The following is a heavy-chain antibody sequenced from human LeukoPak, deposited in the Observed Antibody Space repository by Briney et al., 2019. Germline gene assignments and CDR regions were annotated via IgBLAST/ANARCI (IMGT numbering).Heavy chain of an antibody. J-gene: IGHJ6*02. CDR3: ATCSSASCYTYGMDV. V-gene: IGHV1-69*13. CDR2: IIPIFGTA. Sequence: GASVKVPCKASGGTFNSYAVSWVRQAPGQGLEWMGGIIPIFGTANYVQKFQGRVAITADESTSTAYMELSSLRSEDTAVYYCATCSSASCYTYGMDVWGQGTTVTVSS. CDR1: GGTFNSYA. D-gene: IGHD2-2*02.